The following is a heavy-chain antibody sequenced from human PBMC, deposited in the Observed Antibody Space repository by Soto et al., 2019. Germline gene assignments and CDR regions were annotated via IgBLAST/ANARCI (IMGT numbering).Heavy chain of an antibody. CDR1: GFTFSSYA. V-gene: IGHV3-23*01. CDR2: ISGSGGST. CDR3: AKDYGAATANYYYYYYMDV. J-gene: IGHJ6*03. D-gene: IGHD2-15*01. Sequence: GGSLRLSCAASGFTFSSYAMSWVRQAPGKGLEWVSAISGSGGSTYYADSVKGRFTISRDNSKNTLYLQMNSLRAEDTAVYYCAKDYGAATANYYYYYYMDVWGKGTTVNVSS.